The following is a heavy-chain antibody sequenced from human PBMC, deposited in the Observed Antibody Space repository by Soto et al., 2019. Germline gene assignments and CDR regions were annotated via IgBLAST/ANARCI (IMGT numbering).Heavy chain of an antibody. J-gene: IGHJ5*02. CDR1: GDSVSSQSAT. Sequence: SQTLSLTCAISGDSVSSQSATWNWIRQSPSRGLEWLGRTYYRSNWDNDYAVSVKGRITINPDTSENQFSLHLNSVTPEDTAVYYCAKDSSGWANWFDPWGPGTLVTVSS. CDR3: AKDSSGWANWFDP. V-gene: IGHV6-1*01. D-gene: IGHD6-19*01. CDR2: TYYRSNWDN.